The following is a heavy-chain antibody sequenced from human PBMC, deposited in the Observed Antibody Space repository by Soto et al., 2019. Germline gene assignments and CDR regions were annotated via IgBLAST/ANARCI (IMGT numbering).Heavy chain of an antibody. Sequence: GGSLRLSCAASGFTFSSYGMHWVRQAPGKGLEWVAVIWYDGSNKYYADSVKGRFTISRDNSKNTLYLQMNSLRAEDTAVYYCARVPYDSSGYYENGWFDPWGQGTLVTVSS. D-gene: IGHD3-22*01. CDR1: GFTFSSYG. V-gene: IGHV3-33*01. J-gene: IGHJ5*02. CDR2: IWYDGSNK. CDR3: ARVPYDSSGYYENGWFDP.